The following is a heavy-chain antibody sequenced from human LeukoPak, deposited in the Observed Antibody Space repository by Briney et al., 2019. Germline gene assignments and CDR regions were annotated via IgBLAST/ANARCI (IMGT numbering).Heavy chain of an antibody. V-gene: IGHV1-2*02. Sequence: ASVKVSCKASGYTFTDYYIHWVRQAPGQGLEWLGWINPNTGGTHYVQKFQDRVTMTRDRSIRTAYMEVSRLGSDDTAEYYCATMGAKNFAHWGQGTLVTVSS. D-gene: IGHD1-26*01. CDR1: GYTFTDYY. J-gene: IGHJ4*02. CDR3: ATMGAKNFAH. CDR2: INPNTGGT.